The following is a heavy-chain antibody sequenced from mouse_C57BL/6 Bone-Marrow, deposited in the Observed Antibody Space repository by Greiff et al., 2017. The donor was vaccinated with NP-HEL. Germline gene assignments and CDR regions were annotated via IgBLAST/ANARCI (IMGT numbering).Heavy chain of an antibody. V-gene: IGHV14-4*01. CDR3: TTGGSSPYAMDY. J-gene: IGHJ4*01. D-gene: IGHD1-1*01. Sequence: VHVKQSGAELVRPGASVKLSCTVSGFNIKDDYMHWVKQRPEQGLEWIGWIDPENGDTEYASKFQGKATITADTSSNTAYLQLSSLTSEDTAVHYCTTGGSSPYAMDYWGQGTSVTVSS. CDR2: IDPENGDT. CDR1: GFNIKDDY.